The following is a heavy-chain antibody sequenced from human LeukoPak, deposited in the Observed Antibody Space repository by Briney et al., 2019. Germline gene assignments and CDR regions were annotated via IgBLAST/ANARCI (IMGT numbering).Heavy chain of an antibody. CDR2: IYYSGST. V-gene: IGHV4-59*08. D-gene: IGHD5-18*01. Sequence: SETLSLTCTASGGSISSYYWSWIRQPPGKGLEWIGYIYYSGSTNYNPSLKSRVTISVDTSKNQFSLKLSSVTAADTAVYYCARGIQLWTRLFDYWGQGTLVTVSS. J-gene: IGHJ4*02. CDR3: ARGIQLWTRLFDY. CDR1: GGSISSYY.